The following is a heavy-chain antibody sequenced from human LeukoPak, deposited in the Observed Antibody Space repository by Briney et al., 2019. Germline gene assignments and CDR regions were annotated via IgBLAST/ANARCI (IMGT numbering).Heavy chain of an antibody. D-gene: IGHD2-15*01. CDR2: IKQDGSEK. V-gene: IGHV3-7*01. Sequence: GGSLRLSCAASGFTFSSYWMSWVRQAPGKGLEWVANIKQDGSEKYYVDSVKGRFTISRDNAKNSLYLQMNSLRAEDTAVYYCAREKTRRYCSGGSCYPLDYWGQGTLVTVSS. J-gene: IGHJ4*02. CDR3: AREKTRRYCSGGSCYPLDY. CDR1: GFTFSSYW.